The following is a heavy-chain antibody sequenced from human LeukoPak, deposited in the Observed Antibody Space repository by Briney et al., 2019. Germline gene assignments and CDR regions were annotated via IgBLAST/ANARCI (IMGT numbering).Heavy chain of an antibody. Sequence: RTGGSLRLSCAASGFTFSSYAMHWVRQAPGKGLEWVAVISYDGSNKYYADSVKGRFTISRDNSKNTLYLQMNSLRAEDTAVYYCARDYMDVWGKGTTVTVSS. J-gene: IGHJ6*03. V-gene: IGHV3-30-3*01. CDR1: GFTFSSYA. CDR3: ARDYMDV. CDR2: ISYDGSNK.